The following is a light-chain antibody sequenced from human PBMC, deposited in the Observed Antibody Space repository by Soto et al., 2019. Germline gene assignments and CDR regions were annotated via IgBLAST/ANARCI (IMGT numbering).Light chain of an antibody. Sequence: SALTQPRSVSGSPGQSVTISCPGTSNDLGRYNYVTWYQQHPGEAPKLVMYDVAQRPAGVSDRLSGDKSGNTASLTISGLQAEDEADYYCCSYTTSDTRVFGTGNKVTVL. J-gene: IGLJ1*01. CDR1: SNDLGRYNY. CDR2: DVA. CDR3: CSYTTSDTRV. V-gene: IGLV2-11*01.